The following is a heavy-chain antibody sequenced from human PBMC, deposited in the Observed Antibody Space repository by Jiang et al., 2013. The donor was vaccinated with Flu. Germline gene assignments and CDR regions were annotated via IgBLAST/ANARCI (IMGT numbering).Heavy chain of an antibody. D-gene: IGHD3-3*01. Sequence: KVSCKASGYTFTGYYMHWVRQAPGQGLEWMGWINPNSGGTNYAQKFQGRVTMTRDTSISTAYMELSRLRSDDTAVYYCARGTPTGAYYDFWSGYWLWGQGTLVTVSS. V-gene: IGHV1-2*02. CDR3: ARGTPTGAYYDFWSGYWL. CDR2: INPNSGGT. J-gene: IGHJ4*02. CDR1: GYTFTGYY.